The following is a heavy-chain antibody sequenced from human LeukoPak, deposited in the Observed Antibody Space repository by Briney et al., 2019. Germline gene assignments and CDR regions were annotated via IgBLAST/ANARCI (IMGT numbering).Heavy chain of an antibody. CDR1: GFTFSSYS. CDR3: ARVGGYSGYDSAFDY. Sequence: GGSLRLSCAASGFTFSSYSMNWVRQAPGKGLEWVSAISSSSSYIYYEDSVKGRFTISRDNAKNSLYLQMNSLRAEDTAVYYCARVGGYSGYDSAFDYWGQGTLVTVSS. V-gene: IGHV3-21*01. D-gene: IGHD5-12*01. CDR2: ISSSSSYI. J-gene: IGHJ4*02.